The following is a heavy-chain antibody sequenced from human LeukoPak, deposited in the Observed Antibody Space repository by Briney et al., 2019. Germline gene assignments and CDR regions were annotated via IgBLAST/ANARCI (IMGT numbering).Heavy chain of an antibody. CDR3: ARGGLRYFDWLLSPLDY. Sequence: GGSLRLSCAASGFTFSRYAMHWVRQAPGKGLEWVAVISYDGSNKYYADSEKGRFTISRDNSKNTLYLQMNSLRAEDTAVYYCARGGLRYFDWLLSPLDYWGQGTLVTVSS. V-gene: IGHV3-30-3*01. CDR1: GFTFSRYA. J-gene: IGHJ4*02. D-gene: IGHD3-9*01. CDR2: ISYDGSNK.